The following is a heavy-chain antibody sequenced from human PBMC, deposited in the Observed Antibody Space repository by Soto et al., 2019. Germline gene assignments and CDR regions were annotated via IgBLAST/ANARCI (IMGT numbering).Heavy chain of an antibody. CDR2: FDPEDGET. CDR1: GFTLTALS. CDR3: ASPRQHHFYSSGYDY. D-gene: IGHD3-22*01. J-gene: IGHJ4*02. V-gene: IGHV1-24*01. Sequence: QVQLVQSGAEVKKPGASVKVSCKVSGFTLTALSMHWVRQAPGKGLEWMGGFDPEDGETIYAQKFQGRVTMTEDASTDTAYMELRSLRSKDTAVYYCASPRQHHFYSSGYDYWGQGTLVTVSS.